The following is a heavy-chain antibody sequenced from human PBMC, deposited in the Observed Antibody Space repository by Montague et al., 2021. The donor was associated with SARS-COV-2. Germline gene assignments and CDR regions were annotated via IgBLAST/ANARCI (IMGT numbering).Heavy chain of an antibody. J-gene: IGHJ6*02. Sequence: SDTLSLTRALYGGSFSGYYWSWIRQPPGKGLEWIGEINHSGSTNYNPSLKSRVTISVDTSKNRFSLKLSSVTAADTAVYYCARGRRILLWFGELLSGGDYYGMDVWGQGTTVTVSS. V-gene: IGHV4-34*01. D-gene: IGHD3-10*01. CDR3: ARGRRILLWFGELLSGGDYYGMDV. CDR2: INHSGST. CDR1: GGSFSGYY.